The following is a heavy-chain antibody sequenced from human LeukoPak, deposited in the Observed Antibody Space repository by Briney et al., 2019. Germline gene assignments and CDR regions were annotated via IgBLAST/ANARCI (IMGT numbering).Heavy chain of an antibody. D-gene: IGHD3-10*01. CDR2: ISSNGGST. J-gene: IGHJ3*01. Sequence: GGSLRLSCAASGFTFSSYAMHWVRQAPGKGLEYVSAISSNGGSTYYANSVKGRFAISRDNSKNTLYLQMNSLRAEDTAVYYCAREPSPDYYGSGSYDAFDVWGQGTMVTVSS. CDR3: AREPSPDYYGSGSYDAFDV. V-gene: IGHV3-64*01. CDR1: GFTFSSYA.